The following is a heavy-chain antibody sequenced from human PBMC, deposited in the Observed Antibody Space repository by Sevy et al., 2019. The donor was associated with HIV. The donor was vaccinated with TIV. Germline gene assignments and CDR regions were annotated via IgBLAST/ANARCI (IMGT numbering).Heavy chain of an antibody. CDR2: ISYDGSNK. J-gene: IGHJ6*02. V-gene: IGHV3-30*18. D-gene: IGHD6-6*01. CDR3: AKDRLYSSSSGDMVYYYYGMDV. CDR1: GFTFSSYG. Sequence: GGSLRLSCAASGFTFSSYGMHWVRQAPGKGLEWVAVISYDGSNKYYADSVKGRFTISRDNSKNTLYRQMNSLRAEETAVYYCAKDRLYSSSSGDMVYYYYGMDVWGQGTTVTVSS.